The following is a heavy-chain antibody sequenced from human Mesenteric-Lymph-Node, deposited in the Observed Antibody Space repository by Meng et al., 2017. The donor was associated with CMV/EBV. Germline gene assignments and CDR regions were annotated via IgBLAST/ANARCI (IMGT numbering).Heavy chain of an antibody. J-gene: IGHJ4*02. CDR2: ISSSGSNI. Sequence: GESLKIPCAASGFTFSSYEMNWVRQAPGKGLEWVSYISSSGSNIYYADSVKGRFTISRDNAKNSLYLQMNSLRAEDTAFYYCARDSYWGIQYYFDYWGQGTLVTVSS. V-gene: IGHV3-48*03. CDR3: ARDSYWGIQYYFDY. CDR1: GFTFSSYE. D-gene: IGHD7-27*01.